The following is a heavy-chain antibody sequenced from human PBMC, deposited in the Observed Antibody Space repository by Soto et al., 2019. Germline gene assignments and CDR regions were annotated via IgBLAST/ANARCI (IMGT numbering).Heavy chain of an antibody. CDR1: GYIFTSYA. V-gene: IGHV1-3*01. D-gene: IGHD2-2*02. Sequence: QVQLVQSGAEVKKPGASVKVSCKASGYIFTSYAIHWVRQAPGQRLEWMGWINAGKGNTKYSQKFQGRVTITRDTSASVAYMELSSLASQDTAVYYCARSEVIPEGYDYWGQGTLVTVSA. J-gene: IGHJ4*02. CDR3: ARSEVIPEGYDY. CDR2: INAGKGNT.